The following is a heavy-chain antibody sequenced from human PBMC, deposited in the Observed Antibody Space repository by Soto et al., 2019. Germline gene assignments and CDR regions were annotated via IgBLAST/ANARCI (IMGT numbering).Heavy chain of an antibody. CDR3: ARSQGVSATHNFDA. D-gene: IGHD2-8*01. CDR2: IYHSGTT. J-gene: IGHJ5*02. Sequence: PSETLSLTCGVSGGSISSINWWSWVRQSPRKGLEWIGEIYHSGTTNYNPSLESRVTLSVDKSKNQIYLKLTSMTAADTAGYFCARSQGVSATHNFDAWGQGTLVTVSS. V-gene: IGHV4-4*02. CDR1: GGSISSINW.